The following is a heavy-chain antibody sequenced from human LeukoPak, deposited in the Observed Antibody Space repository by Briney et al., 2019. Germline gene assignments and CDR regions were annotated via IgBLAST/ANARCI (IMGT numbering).Heavy chain of an antibody. CDR1: GGSISSGDYY. J-gene: IGHJ6*02. V-gene: IGHV4-30-4*01. CDR2: IHYSGST. Sequence: PSETLSLTCTVFGGSISSGDYYWSWIRQPPGKGLEWIRYIHYSGSTYYNPSLKSRVTISVDTSKNQFSLKLSSVTAADTAVYYCARDRSSSSFGYYYGMDVWGQGTTVTVSS. D-gene: IGHD6-6*01. CDR3: ARDRSSSSFGYYYGMDV.